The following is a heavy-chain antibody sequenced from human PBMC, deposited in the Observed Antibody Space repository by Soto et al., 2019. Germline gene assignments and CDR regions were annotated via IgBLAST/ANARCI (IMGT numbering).Heavy chain of an antibody. Sequence: QVQLVESGGGVVQPGRSLRLSCAASGFTFSSYGMHWVRRAPGKGLEWVAVIWYDGSNKYYADSVKGRFTISRDISKNTLYLQMNSLRAEDTAVYYCARDSGSYSDFDYWGQGTLVTVSS. J-gene: IGHJ4*02. D-gene: IGHD1-26*01. CDR2: IWYDGSNK. CDR1: GFTFSSYG. V-gene: IGHV3-33*01. CDR3: ARDSGSYSDFDY.